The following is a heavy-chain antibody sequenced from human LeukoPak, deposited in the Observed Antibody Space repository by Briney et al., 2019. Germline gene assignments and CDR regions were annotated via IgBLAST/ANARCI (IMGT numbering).Heavy chain of an antibody. Sequence: SSETLSLTCTVSGGSITRGNNYYWAWIRRPPGKGLEWIGSIYYSGSTNYNPSLKSRVTISVDTSKNQFSLKLSSVTAADTAVYYCARRGGSGRSFDIWGQGTMVTVSS. CDR2: IYYSGST. D-gene: IGHD3-10*01. V-gene: IGHV4-39*01. CDR3: ARRGGSGRSFDI. CDR1: GGSITRGNNYY. J-gene: IGHJ3*02.